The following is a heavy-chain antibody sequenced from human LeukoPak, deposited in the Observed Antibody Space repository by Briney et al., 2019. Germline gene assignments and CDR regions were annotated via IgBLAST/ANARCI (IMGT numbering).Heavy chain of an antibody. CDR3: ASEVSRDYYGMDV. CDR2: ISAYNGNT. J-gene: IGHJ6*02. V-gene: IGHV1-18*01. D-gene: IGHD6-6*01. CDR1: GYTFTSYG. Sequence: ASVKVSCKASGYTFTSYGISWVRQAPGQELEWMGWISAYNGNTKYAQKLQGRVTMTTDTSTSTAYMELRSLRSDDTAVYYCASEVSRDYYGMDVWGQGTTVTVSS.